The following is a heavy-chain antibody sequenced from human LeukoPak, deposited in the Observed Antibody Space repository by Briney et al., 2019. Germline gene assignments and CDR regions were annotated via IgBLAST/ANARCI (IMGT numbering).Heavy chain of an antibody. D-gene: IGHD3-22*01. CDR1: GGSFSGYY. CDR2: INHSGST. J-gene: IGHJ3*02. CDR3: ARGYDSSADGAFDI. V-gene: IGHV4-34*01. Sequence: SETLSLTCAVYGGSFSGYYWSWIRQPPGKGLEWIGEINHSGSTNYNPSLKSRVTISVDTSKNQFSLKLSSVTAADTAVYYCARGYDSSADGAFDIWGQGTMVTVSS.